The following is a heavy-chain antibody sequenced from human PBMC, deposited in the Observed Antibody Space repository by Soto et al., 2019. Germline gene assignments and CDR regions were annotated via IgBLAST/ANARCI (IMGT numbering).Heavy chain of an antibody. J-gene: IGHJ4*02. V-gene: IGHV4-39*01. CDR2: IYYSGST. CDR3: ARHQLLRGDYEDY. CDR1: GGSISSSSYY. D-gene: IGHD4-17*01. Sequence: QLQLQESGPGLVKPSETLSLTCTVSGGSISSSSYYWGWIRQPPGKGLEWIGSIYYSGSTYYNPSLKSRVTISVDTSKNQFSLKLSSVTAADTAVYYCARHQLLRGDYEDYWGQGTLVTVSS.